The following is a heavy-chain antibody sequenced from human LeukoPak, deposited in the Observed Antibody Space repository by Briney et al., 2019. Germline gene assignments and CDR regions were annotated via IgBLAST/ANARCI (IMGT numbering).Heavy chain of an antibody. CDR2: INHSGST. V-gene: IGHV4-34*01. Sequence: SETLSLTCTVSGGSISSYYWSWIRQPPGKGLEWIGEINHSGSTNYNPSLKSRVTISVDTSKNQFSLKLSSVTAADTAVYYCARGEYSSSWFDYYYYGMDVWGQGTTVTVSS. CDR3: ARGEYSSSWFDYYYYGMDV. CDR1: GGSISSYY. J-gene: IGHJ6*02. D-gene: IGHD6-13*01.